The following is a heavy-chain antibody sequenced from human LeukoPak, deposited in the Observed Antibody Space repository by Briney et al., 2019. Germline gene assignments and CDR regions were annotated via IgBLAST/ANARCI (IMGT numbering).Heavy chain of an antibody. CDR1: GFTFSSYW. J-gene: IGHJ5*02. V-gene: IGHV3-7*01. D-gene: IGHD6-6*01. CDR3: ARTPHSSSSWFDP. CDR2: IKQDGSEK. Sequence: HTGGSLRLACAASGFTFSSYWMSWVRQAPGKGLERVPNIKQDGSEKYYVDSVKGRFTISRDNAKNSLYLQMNSLRAEGTAVYYCARTPHSSSSWFDPWGQGTLVTVSS.